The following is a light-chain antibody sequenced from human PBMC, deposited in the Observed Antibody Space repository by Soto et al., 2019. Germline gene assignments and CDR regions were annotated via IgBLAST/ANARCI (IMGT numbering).Light chain of an antibody. Sequence: QSVLTQPPSASGTPGQRVTIPCSRSSSNIGSNFVNWYQQLPGTAPKLLMYNNNQRPSGVPDRFSGSKSGTSASLAISGLQSEDEADYHCATWDDSLNGLVFGGGTKLTVL. CDR1: SSNIGSNF. J-gene: IGLJ3*02. CDR3: ATWDDSLNGLV. CDR2: NNN. V-gene: IGLV1-44*01.